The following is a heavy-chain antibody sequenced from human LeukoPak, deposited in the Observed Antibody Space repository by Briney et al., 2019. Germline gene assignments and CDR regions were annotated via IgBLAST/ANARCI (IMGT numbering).Heavy chain of an antibody. V-gene: IGHV4-59*01. CDR1: GGSISSYY. J-gene: IGHJ6*03. CDR3: ARTTEGGYTYGYFYYYYMDV. Sequence: KTSKTLSLTCTVSGGSISSYYWSWIRQPPGKGLEWIGYIYYSGSTNYNPSLKSRVTISVDTSKNQFSLKLTSVTAADTAVYYCARTTEGGYTYGYFYYYYMDVWGKGTTVTISS. CDR2: IYYSGST. D-gene: IGHD5-18*01.